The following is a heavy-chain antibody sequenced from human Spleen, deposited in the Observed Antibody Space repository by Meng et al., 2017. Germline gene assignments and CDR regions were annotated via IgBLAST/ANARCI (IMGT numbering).Heavy chain of an antibody. V-gene: IGHV3-30*04. D-gene: IGHD6-19*01. CDR3: ARDQGIAVAVTGYFDY. CDR1: ESTLSSDV. Sequence: GGSLRLSCAASESTLSSDVMHWVRQAPGKGLEWVAAISQDSNSKYFADSVKGRFTISRDNSENTVYLQLNSLRPEDTAVYYCARDQGIAVAVTGYFDYWGQGTLVTVSS. CDR2: ISQDSNSK. J-gene: IGHJ4*02.